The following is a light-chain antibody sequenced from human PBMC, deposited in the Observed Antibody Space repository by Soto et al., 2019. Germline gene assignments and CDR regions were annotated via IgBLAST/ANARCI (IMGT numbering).Light chain of an antibody. J-gene: IGLJ1*01. CDR1: SSDVGGFTY. CDR2: EVS. V-gene: IGLV2-14*01. Sequence: SALTQPASVSGSPGQSITISCTGTSSDVGGFTYVSWYQQYPGKAPKLMIYEVSNRPSGVSNRFSGSKSGNTASLTISGLQAEDEADYYCSSYTSSSPYVFGTGTKVTVL. CDR3: SSYTSSSPYV.